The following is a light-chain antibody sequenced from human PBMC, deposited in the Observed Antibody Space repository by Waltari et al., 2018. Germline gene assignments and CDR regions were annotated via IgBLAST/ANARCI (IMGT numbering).Light chain of an antibody. CDR2: AAS. J-gene: IGKJ2*01. CDR1: QNIANY. V-gene: IGKV1-39*01. Sequence: DIQMTQSPSFLSASVGDRVIITCRASQNIANYLNWYQQKPGTAPKLLIFAASKLQTGVPSRFSGSGSGRDFTLTIRGLQVEDFAIFYCQQSSASPYTFGQGTKIEMK. CDR3: QQSSASPYT.